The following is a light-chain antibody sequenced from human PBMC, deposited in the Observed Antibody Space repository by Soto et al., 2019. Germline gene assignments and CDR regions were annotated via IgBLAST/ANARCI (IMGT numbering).Light chain of an antibody. CDR3: AAWDDSLSGVL. V-gene: IGLV1-47*01. Sequence: QSVLTQPPSASGTPGQRVTISCSGSTSNIGNNYVYWYQQLPRTAPKLLIYRNNQRPSGVPDRFSASKSGTSASLAISGLRSEDEADYYCAAWDDSLSGVLFGGGTKLTVL. J-gene: IGLJ2*01. CDR1: TSNIGNNY. CDR2: RNN.